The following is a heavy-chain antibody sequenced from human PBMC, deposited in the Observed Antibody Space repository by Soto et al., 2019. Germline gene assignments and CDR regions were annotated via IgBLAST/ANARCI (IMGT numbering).Heavy chain of an antibody. CDR2: INSDGSGA. J-gene: IGHJ4*02. CDR3: ARGDYTSFDY. CDR1: GFTFSSYW. Sequence: PGGSLRLSCAASGFTFSSYWMHWVRQAPGKGLVWVSLINSDGSGAYYADPVKGRFTISRDNAKNTVYLQMNSLRAEDTALYYCARGDYTSFDYWGQGTLVTVSS. V-gene: IGHV3-74*01. D-gene: IGHD4-4*01.